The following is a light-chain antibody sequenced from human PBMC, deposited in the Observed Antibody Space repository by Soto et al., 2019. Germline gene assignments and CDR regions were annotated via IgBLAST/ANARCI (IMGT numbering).Light chain of an antibody. J-gene: IGKJ5*01. CDR2: DAF. CDR1: QSVDIY. Sequence: EIVLTQSPGTLSVSPGDRVRLSCRASQSVDIYLTWYQQKPGQAPRLLIYDAFNRATDIPARFSGSGSGTDFTLTISSLEPEDFAVYYCQQRYNWPPITFGQGTRLEIK. V-gene: IGKV3-11*01. CDR3: QQRYNWPPIT.